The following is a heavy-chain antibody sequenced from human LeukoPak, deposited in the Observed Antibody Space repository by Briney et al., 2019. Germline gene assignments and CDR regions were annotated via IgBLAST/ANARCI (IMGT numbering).Heavy chain of an antibody. J-gene: IGHJ5*02. CDR1: GFTFDDYA. Sequence: PGGSLRLSCAASGFTFDDYAMHWVRQAPGKGLEWVSGISWNSGSIGYADSVKGRFTISRDNAKNSLYLQMNSLRAEDTALYYCAKDPDSSWYENWWFDPWGQGTLVTVSS. D-gene: IGHD6-13*01. CDR2: ISWNSGSI. CDR3: AKDPDSSWYENWWFDP. V-gene: IGHV3-9*01.